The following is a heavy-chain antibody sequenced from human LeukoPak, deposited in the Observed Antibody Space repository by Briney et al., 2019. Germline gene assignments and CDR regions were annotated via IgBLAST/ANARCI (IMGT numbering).Heavy chain of an antibody. J-gene: IGHJ3*02. V-gene: IGHV3-11*04. CDR2: INGGGSTI. CDR3: GRVGGRSKAAKGDAFDI. Sequence: RGSLRLSCAASGFTVDSNYLSWVRQAPGKGLEWVSSINGGGSTIYYADSVKGRFTISRDNAQNSMYLQMNSLRAEDTAVYYCGRVGGRSKAAKGDAFDIWGQGTMVTVSS. D-gene: IGHD6-6*01. CDR1: GFTVDSNY.